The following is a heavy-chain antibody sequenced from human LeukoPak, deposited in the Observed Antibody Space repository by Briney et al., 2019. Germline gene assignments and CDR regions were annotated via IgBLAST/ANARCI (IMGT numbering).Heavy chain of an antibody. Sequence: QTGGSLRLSCAASGFSFRNYWMCWVRQAPGKGLEWVANTKPDGSAEYYADSVRGRFTASRDNANNLLYLQMNRLRAEDTAVYYSARDGGLHTNFDYWGQGTLLTVSS. D-gene: IGHD2-15*01. CDR3: ARDGGLHTNFDY. J-gene: IGHJ4*02. CDR2: TKPDGSAE. V-gene: IGHV3-7*01. CDR1: GFSFRNYW.